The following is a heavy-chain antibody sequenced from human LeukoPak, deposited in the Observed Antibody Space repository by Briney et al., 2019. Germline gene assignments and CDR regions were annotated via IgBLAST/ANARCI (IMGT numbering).Heavy chain of an antibody. CDR1: GYTFTSFG. J-gene: IGHJ5*02. CDR2: ISGYQGNT. D-gene: IGHD7-27*01. Sequence: ASVKVPCKASGYTFTSFGIGWVRQAPGQGLEWMGWISGYQGNTNYAQRFQGRVTMATDISTNTAYMELRSLRSDDTAVCYCARSGDGNWFDPWGQGTLVTVSS. V-gene: IGHV1-18*04. CDR3: ARSGDGNWFDP.